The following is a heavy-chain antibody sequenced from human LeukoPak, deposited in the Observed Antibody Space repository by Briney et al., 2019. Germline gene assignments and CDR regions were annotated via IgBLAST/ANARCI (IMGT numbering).Heavy chain of an antibody. CDR3: ARDRDYGTFDY. V-gene: IGHV3-21*01. CDR1: GFTFSRNG. J-gene: IGHJ4*02. Sequence: GGSLRLSCAASGFTFSRNGMAWVRQAPGKGLEWVSSISVSGTYIYYSDSVKGRFTISRDNAKNSLYLEIKSLRAEDTAAYFCARDRDYGTFDYWGRGTLVTVSS. D-gene: IGHD4-17*01. CDR2: ISVSGTYI.